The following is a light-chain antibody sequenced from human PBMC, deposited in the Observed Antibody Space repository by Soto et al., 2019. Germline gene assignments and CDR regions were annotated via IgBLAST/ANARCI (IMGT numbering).Light chain of an antibody. J-gene: IGKJ5*01. CDR3: HQRSNWPPDT. V-gene: IGKV3-11*01. Sequence: EIVMTQSPATLSVSPGERATLSCRASQSVHTFLAWYQQKPGQAPRLLIYGASTRATGVPARFSGSGSGTDFTLTISSLEPEDFAVYYCHQRSNWPPDTFGQGTRWRL. CDR2: GAS. CDR1: QSVHTF.